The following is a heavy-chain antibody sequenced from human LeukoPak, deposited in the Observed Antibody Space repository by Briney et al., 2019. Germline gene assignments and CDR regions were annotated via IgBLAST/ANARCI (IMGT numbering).Heavy chain of an antibody. CDR1: GYSYTSYG. J-gene: IGHJ4*02. CDR2: ISTYDGDA. Sequence: GSSVKVSCKASGYSYTSYGITWVRQAPGHGLVWVVWISTYDGDANYAQQLQGRVTMTTDTSTITAYMELRSLRSDDTAVYYCARAPSGFTYGPGDHWGQGTLVTVSS. CDR3: ARAPSGFTYGPGDH. D-gene: IGHD5-18*01. V-gene: IGHV1-18*01.